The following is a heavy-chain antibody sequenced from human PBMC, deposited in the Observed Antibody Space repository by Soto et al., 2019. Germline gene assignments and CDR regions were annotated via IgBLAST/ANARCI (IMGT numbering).Heavy chain of an antibody. CDR3: ARGGFYDTPHYNWFAP. J-gene: IGHJ5*02. CDR1: GGSISSVSYY. Sequence: QVQLQESGPGLVKPSQTLSLTCTVSGGSISSVSYYWSWIRQHPGKGLAWIGYIYYSGSTYSNPFIKSRVTISVDTSKSQFCLKLSSVTAADTAVYYCARGGFYDTPHYNWFAPWGQGTLVTVSS. CDR2: IYYSGST. V-gene: IGHV4-31*03. D-gene: IGHD3-22*01.